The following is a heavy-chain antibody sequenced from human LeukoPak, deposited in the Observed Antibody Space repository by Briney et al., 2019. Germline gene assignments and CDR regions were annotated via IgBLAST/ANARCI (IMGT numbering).Heavy chain of an antibody. CDR2: INTDGSTT. CDR1: GFTFSNDW. V-gene: IGHV3-74*01. J-gene: IGHJ4*02. Sequence: GGSLRLSCAASGFTFSNDWMHWVRQAPGKGLVWVSRINTDGSTTTYADSVKGRFTISRDNAKNTLYLQMNSLRVEATAVYYCARSRGGSYHYWGQGTLVTVSS. CDR3: ARSRGGSYHY. D-gene: IGHD3-16*02.